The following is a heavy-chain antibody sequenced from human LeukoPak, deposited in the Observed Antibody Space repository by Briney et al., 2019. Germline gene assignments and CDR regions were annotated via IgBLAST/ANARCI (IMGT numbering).Heavy chain of an antibody. Sequence: PSDTQSLTCAVYGASFNTYYWTWIRQSPDKGLEWLGEVKHDGDTNVNPSLRSRVVMPVAASRNQFSFKMTSVTAADTAIYFCARGPVALPNDRLSLFFDFWGQGALVTVSS. V-gene: IGHV4-34*01. J-gene: IGHJ5*01. D-gene: IGHD2-8*01. CDR3: ARGPVALPNDRLSLFFDF. CDR1: GASFNTYY. CDR2: VKHDGDT.